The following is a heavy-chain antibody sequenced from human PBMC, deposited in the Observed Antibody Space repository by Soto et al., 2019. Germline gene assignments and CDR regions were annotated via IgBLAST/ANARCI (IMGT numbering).Heavy chain of an antibody. CDR2: INIDGSST. D-gene: IGHD2-15*01. CDR3: AREVTDILVVVAAQNFYYYGMDV. J-gene: IGHJ6*02. Sequence: GGSLRLSCAASGFTFSRYWMHWVRQGPGKGLVWVARINIDGSSTNYADFVKGRFTISRDNAKNTLYMQMNILTAEDTAVDYCAREVTDILVVVAAQNFYYYGMDVWGQGTTVTVSS. V-gene: IGHV3-74*01. CDR1: GFTFSRYW.